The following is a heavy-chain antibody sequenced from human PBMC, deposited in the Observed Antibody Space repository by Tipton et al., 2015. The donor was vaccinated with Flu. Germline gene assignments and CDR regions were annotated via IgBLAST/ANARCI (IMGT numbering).Heavy chain of an antibody. D-gene: IGHD6-25*01. V-gene: IGHV5-51*03. Sequence: QLVQFGADVKKPGESLKISCKGSGYIFTNYWIGWVRQMPGKGLEWMGMIYPGDSDTRYGPSSQGQVTMSVDNSSSTVYLQWSSLETSDTAIYYSVRPATAYNSDDYWGQGILVTVSS. CDR1: GYIFTNYW. CDR3: VRPATAYNSDDY. CDR2: IYPGDSDT. J-gene: IGHJ4*02.